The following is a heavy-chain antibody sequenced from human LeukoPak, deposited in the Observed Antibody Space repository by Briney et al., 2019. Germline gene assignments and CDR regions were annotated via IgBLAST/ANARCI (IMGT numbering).Heavy chain of an antibody. CDR1: GFIFSDYW. D-gene: IGHD3-10*01. CDR3: ATRESSMARSH. CDR2: INEDGSAQ. Sequence: GGSLRPSCAAPGFIFSDYWMNWVRQVPGKGLEWVANINEDGSAQDHVDSVRGRFSISRDNAKNSLYLQMNSLRVEDTAIYYCATRESSMARSHWGQGTLVTVSS. J-gene: IGHJ4*02. V-gene: IGHV3-7*01.